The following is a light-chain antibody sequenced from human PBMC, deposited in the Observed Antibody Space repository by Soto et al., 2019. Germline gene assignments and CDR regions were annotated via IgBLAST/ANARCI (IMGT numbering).Light chain of an antibody. J-gene: IGLJ3*02. Sequence: QAVVTQSPSASASLGASVKLTCTLNSGHSSYAIAWHQQQPEKGPRYLMKVNSDGSHTKGDGIPDRFSGSSSGTERYLTISGLQSEDEANYYCQTWGTGIQVFGGGTKLPVL. CDR3: QTWGTGIQV. V-gene: IGLV4-69*01. CDR2: VNSDGSH. CDR1: SGHSSYA.